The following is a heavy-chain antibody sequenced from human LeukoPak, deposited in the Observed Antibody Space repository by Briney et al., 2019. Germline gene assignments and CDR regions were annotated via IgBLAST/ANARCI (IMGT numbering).Heavy chain of an antibody. V-gene: IGHV1-69*05. CDR3: ATPLDKTFGYSFDI. CDR2: IIPFLGTT. J-gene: IGHJ3*02. Sequence: SVKVSCKASGGSFNNFVISWLRQAPGQGLEWMGWIIPFLGTTTSAQRFHGRVYITMDDFTSTAYMELSSLRSEDTAVYYCATPLDKTFGYSFDIWGQGTMVTVSS. CDR1: GGSFNNFV. D-gene: IGHD3-3*01.